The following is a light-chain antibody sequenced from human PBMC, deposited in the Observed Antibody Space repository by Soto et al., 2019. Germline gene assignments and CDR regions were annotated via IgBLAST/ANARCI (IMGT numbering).Light chain of an antibody. CDR1: GGGLASNY. CDR2: EDN. J-gene: IGLJ2*01. V-gene: IGLV6-57*02. CDR3: QSVDSSDQGF. Sequence: NFMLTQSHSVSGSPGKTVTISCTGSGGGLASNYVQWYQQRPGRAPTTVIYEDNDRPSGVPNRFSGSVDISSNSAFLTISGLTTEDEADYYCQSVDSSDQGFFGGGTKLTVL.